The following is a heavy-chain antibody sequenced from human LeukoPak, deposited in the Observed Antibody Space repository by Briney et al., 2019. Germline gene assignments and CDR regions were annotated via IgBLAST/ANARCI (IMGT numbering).Heavy chain of an antibody. CDR2: IYYSGSS. V-gene: IGHV4-39*01. J-gene: IGHJ4*02. CDR3: MRSYYYDSSGYSIDY. CDR1: GGSISSSNYY. Sequence: SETLSLTCTVSGGSISSSNYYWGWIRQPPGKGLERIGSIYYSGSSYYNPSLKSRVTISVDTSKNQYSLKLSSVTAADTAVYYCMRSYYYDSSGYSIDYWGQGTLVTVSS. D-gene: IGHD3-22*01.